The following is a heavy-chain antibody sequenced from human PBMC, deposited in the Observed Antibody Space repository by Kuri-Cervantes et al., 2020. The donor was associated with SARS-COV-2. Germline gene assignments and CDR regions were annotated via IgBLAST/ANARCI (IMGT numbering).Heavy chain of an antibody. CDR1: GFTFSRYA. CDR2: ISGSGGST. J-gene: IGHJ4*02. D-gene: IGHD3-22*01. Sequence: GESLKISCAASGFTFSRYAMSWGRQAPGKGLEWVSAISGSGGSTYYTDSVKGRFTISRDNSRNTQYLQMNSLRAEDTAVYYCAKVSGDMYYYDSSGYVDWGQGTLVTVSS. CDR3: AKVSGDMYYYDSSGYVD. V-gene: IGHV3-23*01.